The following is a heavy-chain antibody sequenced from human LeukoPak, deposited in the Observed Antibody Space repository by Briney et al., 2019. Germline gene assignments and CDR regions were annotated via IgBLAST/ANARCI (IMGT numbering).Heavy chain of an antibody. V-gene: IGHV4-39*07. Sequence: SETLSLTCTVSGGSISSSSYYWSWIREPPGMGLVGIGCIYYSGRTYYNPSLKSRVTISVDTSKHQFSLKLSSVTAADTAVYYCARVRTPYNQRRGWFDPWGQGTLVTVSS. CDR3: ARVRTPYNQRRGWFDP. CDR2: IYYSGRT. J-gene: IGHJ5*02. CDR1: GGSISSSSYY. D-gene: IGHD1-1*01.